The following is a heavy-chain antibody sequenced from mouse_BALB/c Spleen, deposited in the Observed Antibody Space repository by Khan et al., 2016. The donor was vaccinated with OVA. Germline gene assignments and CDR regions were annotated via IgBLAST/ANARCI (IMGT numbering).Heavy chain of an antibody. CDR2: INPYNAGT. CDR3: AREASSWDFSFPY. D-gene: IGHD4-1*01. Sequence: VQLQQSGPELVEPGASVKMSCKASGYTFTNYVMHWVKQKPGQGLEWIGYINPYNAGTRYNETFKGKATLTSDISSTTAYMELSSLTSEDSAVYYRAREASSWDFSFPYWGQGTLVTVSA. V-gene: IGHV1S136*01. J-gene: IGHJ3*01. CDR1: GYTFTNYV.